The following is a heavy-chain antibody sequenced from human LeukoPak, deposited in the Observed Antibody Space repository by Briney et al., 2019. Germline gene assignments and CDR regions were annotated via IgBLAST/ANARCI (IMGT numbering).Heavy chain of an antibody. CDR2: ISGGGGRT. Sequence: GGSLRLSCAASGFTFSDFSMSWVRQAPGKGLEWVSAISGGGGRTDYADSVKGRFTISRDNPKNTLILQMNSLRADDTAIYYCAKDGGLQWLVGFFSWGQGILVTVSS. CDR3: AKDGGLQWLVGFFS. CDR1: GFTFSDFS. J-gene: IGHJ5*02. V-gene: IGHV3-23*01. D-gene: IGHD6-19*01.